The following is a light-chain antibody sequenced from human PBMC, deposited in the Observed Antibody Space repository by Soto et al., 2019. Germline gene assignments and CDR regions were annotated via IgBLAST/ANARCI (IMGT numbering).Light chain of an antibody. CDR2: EVN. CDR1: SSDIGAYNY. J-gene: IGLJ1*01. V-gene: IGLV2-14*01. Sequence: QSVLTQPASVSGSPGQSITISCTGTSSDIGAYNYVSWYQQYPGKAPKLLIYEVNNRPSGVSHRFSGSKSGNTASLTISGLQAEDEADYYCSSFASTHTYVFGTGTKVTVL. CDR3: SSFASTHTYV.